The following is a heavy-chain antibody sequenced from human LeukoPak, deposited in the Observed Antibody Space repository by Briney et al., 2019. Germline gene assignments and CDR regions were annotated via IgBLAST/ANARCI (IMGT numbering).Heavy chain of an antibody. CDR3: ARGTGEGYTYGRYYFDY. D-gene: IGHD5-18*01. Sequence: PVASVKVSCKASGYTFTGYYMHWVRQAPGQGLEWMGWIDPNSGVTDYAQNFQGRVTMTRDTSISTAYVELSRLRSDDTAVYYCARGTGEGYTYGRYYFDYWGQGTLVTVSS. CDR2: IDPNSGVT. V-gene: IGHV1-2*02. J-gene: IGHJ4*02. CDR1: GYTFTGYY.